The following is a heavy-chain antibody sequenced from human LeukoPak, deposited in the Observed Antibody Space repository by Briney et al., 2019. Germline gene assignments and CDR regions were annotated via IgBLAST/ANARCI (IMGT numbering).Heavy chain of an antibody. CDR1: GFTFDDSA. V-gene: IGHV3-9*01. D-gene: IGHD5-18*01. CDR3: AKGPAWRGYSYGRNCFDP. J-gene: IGHJ5*02. CDR2: ISWNSGSI. Sequence: PGGSLRLSCAASGFTFDDSAMHWVRQAPGKGLEWVSGISWNSGSIGYTDSVKGRFTISRDNAKNSLYLQMNSLRAEDTALYYCAKGPAWRGYSYGRNCFDPWGQGTLVTVSS.